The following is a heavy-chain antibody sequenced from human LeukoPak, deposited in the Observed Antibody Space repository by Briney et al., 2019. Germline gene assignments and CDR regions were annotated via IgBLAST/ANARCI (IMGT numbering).Heavy chain of an antibody. V-gene: IGHV4-59*01. CDR3: ARSHESYDSSGYPSYWYFDL. CDR1: GGSISSYY. J-gene: IGHJ2*01. D-gene: IGHD3-22*01. CDR2: IYYSGST. Sequence: SETLSLTCTVSGGSISSYYWSWLRQPPGKGLEWIGYIYYSGSTNYNPSLKSRVTISVDTSKNQFSLKLSSVTAADTAVYYCARSHESYDSSGYPSYWYFDLWGRGTLVTVSS.